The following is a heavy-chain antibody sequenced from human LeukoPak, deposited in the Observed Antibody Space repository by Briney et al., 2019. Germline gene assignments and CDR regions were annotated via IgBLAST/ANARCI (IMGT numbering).Heavy chain of an antibody. CDR2: INPNSGGT. J-gene: IGHJ5*02. V-gene: IGHV1-2*02. CDR1: GYTFTGYY. D-gene: IGHD2-2*01. CDR3: ARAPVIVVVPAAHNWFDP. Sequence: ASVKVSCKASGYTFTGYYMHWVRQAPGQGLEWMGWINPNSGGTNYAQKFQGRVTMTRDTSISTAYMELSRLRSDDTAVYYCARAPVIVVVPAAHNWFDPWGQGTPVTVSS.